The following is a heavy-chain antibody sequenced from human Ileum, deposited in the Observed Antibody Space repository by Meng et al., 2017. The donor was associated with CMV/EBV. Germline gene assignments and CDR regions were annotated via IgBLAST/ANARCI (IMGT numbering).Heavy chain of an antibody. V-gene: IGHV1-2*02. CDR3: AGHCSTTSCRPMDV. Sequence: ASVKVSCKASGYTFTGYYMHWVRQAPGQGLEWMGWINPNSGDTNYAQKFQGRVTMTRDTSISTAYMELSRLRSDDTAMYYCAGHCSTTSCRPMDVWGQGTTVTV. CDR1: GYTFTGYY. J-gene: IGHJ6*02. CDR2: INPNSGDT. D-gene: IGHD2-2*01.